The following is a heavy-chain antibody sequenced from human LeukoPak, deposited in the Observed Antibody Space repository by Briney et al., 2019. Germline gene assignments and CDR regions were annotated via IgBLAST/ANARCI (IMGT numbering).Heavy chain of an antibody. J-gene: IGHJ5*02. CDR1: GGSISSGGYY. Sequence: SSETLSLTCTVSGGSISSGGYYWSWIRQHPGKGLEWIGYIYYSGSTYYNPSLKSRVTISVDTSKNQFSLKLSSVTAADTAVYYCARLDGDAVAGTDNWFDPWGQGTLVTVSS. V-gene: IGHV4-31*03. CDR3: ARLDGDAVAGTDNWFDP. CDR2: IYYSGST. D-gene: IGHD6-19*01.